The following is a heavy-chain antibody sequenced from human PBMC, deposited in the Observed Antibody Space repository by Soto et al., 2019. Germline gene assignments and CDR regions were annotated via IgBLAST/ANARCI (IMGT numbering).Heavy chain of an antibody. Sequence: QVQLVESGGVVVQPGRSLRLSCAASGFTFSSYAMHWVRQAPGTGLEWVAVISYDGSNKYYADSVKGRFTISRDNSKNTRYPQMNSVRAEDTAVYYCARDVYGWGGATTPPSGSWGQGTMVTVSS. J-gene: IGHJ3*01. V-gene: IGHV3-30-3*01. D-gene: IGHD1-26*01. CDR2: ISYDGSNK. CDR1: GFTFSSYA. CDR3: ARDVYGWGGATTPPSGS.